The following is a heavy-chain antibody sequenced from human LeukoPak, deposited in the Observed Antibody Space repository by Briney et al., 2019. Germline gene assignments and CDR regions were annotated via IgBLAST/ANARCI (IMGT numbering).Heavy chain of an antibody. CDR1: GFTFNDHY. CDR3: ARVPGTTFLLSYMDV. Sequence: QPGGSLRLSCAASGFTFNDHYMDWVRQAPGQGLEWVGHIRKKANSYTTEYAASVKGRFTISRDDSRNSLYLQMNSLKTEDTAVYYCARVPGTTFLLSYMDVWGKGTTVTVSS. D-gene: IGHD1-7*01. V-gene: IGHV3-72*01. J-gene: IGHJ6*03. CDR2: IRKKANSYTT.